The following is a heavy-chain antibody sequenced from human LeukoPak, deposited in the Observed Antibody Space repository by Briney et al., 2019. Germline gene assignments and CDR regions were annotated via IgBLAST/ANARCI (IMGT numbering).Heavy chain of an antibody. CDR3: ARAPIAVPALALDI. J-gene: IGHJ3*02. CDR1: GFTFRNYV. D-gene: IGHD2-2*01. V-gene: IGHV3-30*14. Sequence: GGSLRLSCAASGFTFRNYVIHWVRQAPGKGLEWVAVTSSDLNVKLYADSVKGRFTISRDNSKNTLYLQMNSLRAEDTAVYYCARAPIAVPALALDIWGQGTMVTVSS. CDR2: TSSDLNVK.